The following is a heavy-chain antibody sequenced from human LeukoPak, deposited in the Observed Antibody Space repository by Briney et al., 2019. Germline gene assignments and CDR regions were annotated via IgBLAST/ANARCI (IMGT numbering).Heavy chain of an antibody. J-gene: IGHJ3*02. CDR2: IYTSGST. CDR1: GGSISSYY. V-gene: IGHV4-4*07. CDR3: AHSYGYKVNAFDI. D-gene: IGHD5-18*01. Sequence: PSETLSVTCTVSGGSISSYYWSWIRQPAGKGLEWIGRIYTSGSTNYNPSLKSRVTMSVDTSKNQFSLKLSSVTAADTAVYYCAHSYGYKVNAFDIWGQGTMVTVSS.